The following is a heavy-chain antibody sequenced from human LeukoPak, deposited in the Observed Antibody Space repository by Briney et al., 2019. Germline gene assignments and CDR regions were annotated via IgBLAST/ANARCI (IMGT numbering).Heavy chain of an antibody. CDR3: ARERLRKSGIDP. CDR2: ISAYNGNT. CDR1: GYTFTSYG. Sequence: ASVKVSCKASGYTFTSYGISWVRQAPGQGLEWMGWISAYNGNTNYAQKLQGRVTMTRDTSISTAYMELSRLRSDDTAVYYCARERLRKSGIDPWGQGTLVTVSS. V-gene: IGHV1-18*01. D-gene: IGHD1-26*01. J-gene: IGHJ5*02.